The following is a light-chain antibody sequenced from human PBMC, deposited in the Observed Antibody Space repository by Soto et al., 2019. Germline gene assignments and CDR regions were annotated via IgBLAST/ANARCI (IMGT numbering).Light chain of an antibody. Sequence: EIVLTQSPGTLSLSPGERATRSCRASQSVSSSFLAWYQQKPGQAPRLLIYGASSRATGIPDRFSGSGSGTDFTLTITRLEPEDFVVYYCQQYGGSPITFGQGTRLEIK. CDR3: QQYGGSPIT. J-gene: IGKJ5*01. CDR1: QSVSSSF. CDR2: GAS. V-gene: IGKV3-20*01.